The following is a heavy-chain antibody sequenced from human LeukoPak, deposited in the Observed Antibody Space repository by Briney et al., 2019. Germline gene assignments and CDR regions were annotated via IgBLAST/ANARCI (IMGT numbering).Heavy chain of an antibody. CDR2: IYTSEKT. D-gene: IGHD6-25*01. V-gene: IGHV4-4*07. Sequence: SETLSLTCAVSGGSISSYYWSWIRQPAGRGLEWIGRIYTSEKTNYNPSLKSRVTMSVDTSKNQFSLKLSSVTAADTAVYYCAKDSGTWGNLAGHFDSWGQGTLVTVSS. J-gene: IGHJ4*02. CDR3: AKDSGTWGNLAGHFDS. CDR1: GGSISSYY.